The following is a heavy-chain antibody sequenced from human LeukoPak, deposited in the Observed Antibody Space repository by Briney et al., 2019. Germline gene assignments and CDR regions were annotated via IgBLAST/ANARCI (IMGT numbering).Heavy chain of an antibody. J-gene: IGHJ6*04. D-gene: IGHD2-15*01. V-gene: IGHV4-61*01. CDR3: ARGLGYCSGGSCYYYYGMDV. Sequence: SETPSLTCTVSGGSVSSGSYYWSWLRQPPGKGLEWIGYIYYSGSTNYNPSLKSRVTISVDTSKNQFSLKLSSVTAADTAVYYCARGLGYCSGGSCYYYYGMDVWGKGTTVTVSS. CDR1: GGSVSSGSYY. CDR2: IYYSGST.